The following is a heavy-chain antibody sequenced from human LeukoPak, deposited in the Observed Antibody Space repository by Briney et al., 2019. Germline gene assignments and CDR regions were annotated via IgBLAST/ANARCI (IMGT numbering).Heavy chain of an antibody. D-gene: IGHD3-16*01. Sequence: GESLKISCKGSGFTFTNYWIGWVRQMPGKGLECMRIIYPADSDTRYSQSFQGQVTISADKSISTACLQWSSLKASDTAMYFCARPGQLGEYTTYYFDYWGQGTLVTVSS. J-gene: IGHJ4*02. CDR2: IYPADSDT. V-gene: IGHV5-51*01. CDR1: GFTFTNYW. CDR3: ARPGQLGEYTTYYFDY.